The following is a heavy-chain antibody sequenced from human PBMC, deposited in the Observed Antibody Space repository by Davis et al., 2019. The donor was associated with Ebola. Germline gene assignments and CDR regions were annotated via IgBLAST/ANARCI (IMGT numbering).Heavy chain of an antibody. CDR2: IYPGDSDT. D-gene: IGHD6-13*01. CDR1: GYKFSSHW. V-gene: IGHV5-51*01. Sequence: GGSLRLSCQGSGYKFSSHWIGWVRQMPGKGLEWMGIIYPGDSDTRYRPSFEGQVTISVDRSINTAYLQWSSLKASDSAMYYCARQEALYGSIDNWGQGTLVTVSS. CDR3: ARQEALYGSIDN. J-gene: IGHJ4*02.